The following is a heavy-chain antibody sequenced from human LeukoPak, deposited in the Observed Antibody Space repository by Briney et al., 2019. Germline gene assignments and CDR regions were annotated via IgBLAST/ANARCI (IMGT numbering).Heavy chain of an antibody. V-gene: IGHV4-59*01. CDR3: ARGIAAARLDY. D-gene: IGHD6-13*01. CDR1: GGSFSGYY. J-gene: IGHJ4*02. CDR2: IYYNERT. Sequence: PSETLSLTCAVYGGSFSGYYWSWIRQSPGKGLEWIGYIYYNERTNYNSSLKSRVTISVDTSKNQFSLKLSSVTAADTAVYYCARGIAAARLDYWGQGTLVAVSS.